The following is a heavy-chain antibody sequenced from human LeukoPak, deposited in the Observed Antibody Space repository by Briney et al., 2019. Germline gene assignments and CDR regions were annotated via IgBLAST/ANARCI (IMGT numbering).Heavy chain of an antibody. CDR2: ISGCGGST. CDR1: GFTFSSHA. J-gene: IGHJ6*01. Sequence: GRCLSLSCVACGFTFSSHAMSWVRQAPGKGREWVAAISGCGGSTYYTDSVEDRLTICRHNHKNTQYLQMHRERAADPPVTCCAKVPYYG. CDR3: AKVPYYG. V-gene: IGHV3-23*01.